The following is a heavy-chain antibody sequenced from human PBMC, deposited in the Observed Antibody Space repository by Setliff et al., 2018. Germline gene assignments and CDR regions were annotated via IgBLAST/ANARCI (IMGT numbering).Heavy chain of an antibody. CDR1: GFTFSSYW. CDR3: ARDGGEY. CDR2: IKQDGSEK. J-gene: IGHJ4*02. D-gene: IGHD3-16*01. V-gene: IGHV3-7*01. Sequence: ETLSLSCAASGFTFSSYWMSWVRQAPGKGLEWVANIKQDGSEKYCVDSVKGRFTISRDNAKNSLYLQMNSLRAEDTAVYYCARDGGEYWGQGTLVTVSS.